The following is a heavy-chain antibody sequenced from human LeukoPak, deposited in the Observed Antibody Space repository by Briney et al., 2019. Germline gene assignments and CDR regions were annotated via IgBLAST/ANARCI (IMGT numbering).Heavy chain of an antibody. CDR1: GGPISSGGYY. J-gene: IGHJ4*02. Sequence: SETLSLTCTVSGGPISSGGYYWSWIRQHPGKGLEWIGYIYYSGSTYYNPSLKSRVTISVDTSKNQFSLKLSSVTAADTAVYYCARVGGYSYGDFDYWGQGTLVTVSS. CDR2: IYYSGST. D-gene: IGHD5-18*01. V-gene: IGHV4-31*03. CDR3: ARVGGYSYGDFDY.